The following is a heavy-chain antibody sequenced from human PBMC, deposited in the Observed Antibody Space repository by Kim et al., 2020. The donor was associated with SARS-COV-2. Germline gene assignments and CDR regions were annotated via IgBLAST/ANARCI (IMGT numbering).Heavy chain of an antibody. V-gene: IGHV3-33*01. D-gene: IGHD3-10*01. CDR3: ARDLSGYYGMDV. Sequence: KYHADPVTGRFTIPRDNSKTTLDLQMNSLRAADTAVYYCARDLSGYYGMDVWGQGTTVTVSS. J-gene: IGHJ6*02. CDR2: K.